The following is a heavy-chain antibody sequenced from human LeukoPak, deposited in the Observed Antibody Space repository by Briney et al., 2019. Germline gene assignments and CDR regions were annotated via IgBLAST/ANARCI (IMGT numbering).Heavy chain of an antibody. V-gene: IGHV1-46*01. J-gene: IGHJ5*02. CDR1: GYTFTSYY. Sequence: ASVTVSRTASGYTFTSYYMHWVRQAPGQGLEWMGIINPSGGSTSYAQKFQGRVTMTRDTSTSTVYMELSSLRSEDTAVYYCARAEPVDYYGSGSSFGWFDPWGQGTLVTVSS. CDR2: INPSGGST. D-gene: IGHD3-10*01. CDR3: ARAEPVDYYGSGSSFGWFDP.